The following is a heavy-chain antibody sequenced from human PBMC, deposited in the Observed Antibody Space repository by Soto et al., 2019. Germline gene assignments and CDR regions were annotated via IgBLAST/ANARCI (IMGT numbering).Heavy chain of an antibody. Sequence: EVQLVESGGGLVQPGRSLRLSCAASGFTFDDYAMHWVRQAPGKGLEWVSGISWNSGSIGYADSVKGRFTISRDNAKNSLYLQMNSLRAEDTALYYCAKGVDRHYYYYGMDVWGQGTTVTVSS. V-gene: IGHV3-9*01. CDR1: GFTFDDYA. J-gene: IGHJ6*02. CDR2: ISWNSGSI. D-gene: IGHD2-21*01. CDR3: AKGVDRHYYYYGMDV.